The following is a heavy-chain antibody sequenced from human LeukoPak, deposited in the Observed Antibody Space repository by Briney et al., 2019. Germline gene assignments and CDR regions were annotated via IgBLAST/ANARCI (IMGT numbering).Heavy chain of an antibody. CDR3: ARDHPAYYYDSSGYSVAY. D-gene: IGHD3-22*01. CDR1: GYTLTELS. V-gene: IGHV1-24*01. J-gene: IGHJ4*02. CDR2: FDPEDGET. Sequence: ASVKVSCKVSGYTLTELSMHWVRQAPGKGLEWMGGFDPEDGETIYAQKFQGRVTMTEDTSTDTAYMELSSLRSEDTAVYYCARDHPAYYYDSSGYSVAYWGQGTLVTVSS.